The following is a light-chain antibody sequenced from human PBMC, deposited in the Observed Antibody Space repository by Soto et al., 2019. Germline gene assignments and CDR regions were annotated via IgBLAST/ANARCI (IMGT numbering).Light chain of an antibody. Sequence: EIVLTQSPGTLSLSPGERATLSCRASQSVDNNYLAWYQQKPGQAPRLLIYGTSNRATGIPDRFSGSGSGTDFSLTISSLEPGDLAVYYCQQYGSSPRTFGQGTKVDIK. CDR2: GTS. CDR1: QSVDNNY. V-gene: IGKV3-20*01. CDR3: QQYGSSPRT. J-gene: IGKJ1*01.